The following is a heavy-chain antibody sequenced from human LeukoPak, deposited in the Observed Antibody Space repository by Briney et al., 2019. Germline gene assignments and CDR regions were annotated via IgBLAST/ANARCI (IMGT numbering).Heavy chain of an antibody. J-gene: IGHJ4*02. CDR2: MNPSGGTT. V-gene: IGHV1-46*01. CDR3: ARDASMVRGAGKYYFDH. D-gene: IGHD3-10*01. CDR1: GYTFTSYY. Sequence: ASVKVSCKASGYTFTSYYMDWVRQAPGQRLEWMGIMNPSGGTTRYAQKFQGRVTMTRDTSTSTVYMELSSLRSEDTAVYYCARDASMVRGAGKYYFDHWGQGTLVTVSS.